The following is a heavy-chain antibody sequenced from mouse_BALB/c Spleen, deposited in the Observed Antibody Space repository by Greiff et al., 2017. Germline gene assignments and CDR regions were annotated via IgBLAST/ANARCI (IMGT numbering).Heavy chain of an antibody. CDR2: ISSGGGST. J-gene: IGHJ4*01. D-gene: IGHD3-1*01. CDR1: GFAFSSYD. Sequence: EVQGVESGGGLVKPGGSLKLSCAASGFAFSSYDMSWVRQTPEKRLEWVAYISSGGGSTYYPDTVKGRFTISRDNAKNTLYLQMSSLKSEDTAMYYCARQLGLRYYAMDYWGQGTSVTVSS. V-gene: IGHV5-12-1*01. CDR3: ARQLGLRYYAMDY.